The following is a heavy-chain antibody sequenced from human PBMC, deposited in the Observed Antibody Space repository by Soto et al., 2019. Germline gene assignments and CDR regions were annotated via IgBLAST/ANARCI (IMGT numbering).Heavy chain of an antibody. Sequence: ASVKVSCKASGYTFFTYDISWVRQAPGQGLEWMGWISTYSGDTKYAQKFQGRGTMTTDTSTTTAYLELRSLTSDDTAVYYCARHHGPTTSENWFDPWGQGTLVPVSS. CDR2: ISTYSGDT. CDR1: GYTFFTYD. J-gene: IGHJ5*02. V-gene: IGHV1-18*01. CDR3: ARHHGPTTSENWFDP. D-gene: IGHD5-12*01.